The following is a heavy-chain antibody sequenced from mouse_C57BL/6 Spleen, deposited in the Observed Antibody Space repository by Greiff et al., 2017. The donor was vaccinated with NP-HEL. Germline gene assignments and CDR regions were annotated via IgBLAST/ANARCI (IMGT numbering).Heavy chain of an antibody. D-gene: IGHD4-1*01. V-gene: IGHV7-1*01. J-gene: IGHJ2*01. CDR1: GFTFSDFY. Sequence: EVQGVESGGGLVQSGRSLRLSCATSGFTFSDFYMEWVRQAPGKGLEWIAASRNKANDYTTEYSASVKGRFIVSRDTSQSILYLQMNALRAEDTAIYYCARDARDWGLDYWGQGTTLTVSS. CDR2: SRNKANDYTT. CDR3: ARDARDWGLDY.